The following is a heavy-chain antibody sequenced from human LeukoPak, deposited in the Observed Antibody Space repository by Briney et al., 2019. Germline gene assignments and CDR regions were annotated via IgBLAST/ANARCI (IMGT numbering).Heavy chain of an antibody. CDR3: AKDAPVATITVGVVNAFDI. CDR2: ISGCGGST. CDR1: GFTFSSYA. V-gene: IGHV3-23*01. J-gene: IGHJ3*02. Sequence: GGSLRLSCAASGFTFSSYAMSWVRQAPGKGLEWVSAISGCGGSTYYADPVKGRFTISRDNSKNTLYLQMNSLRAEDTAVYYCAKDAPVATITVGVVNAFDIWGQGTMVTVSS. D-gene: IGHD5-12*01.